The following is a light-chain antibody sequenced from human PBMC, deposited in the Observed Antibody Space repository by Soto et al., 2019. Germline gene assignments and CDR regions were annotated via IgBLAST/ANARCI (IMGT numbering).Light chain of an antibody. CDR2: TAS. CDR3: QQTYSTRSIT. Sequence: DIQLTQSPSFLSASVVDRVTITCRASQGISSYLAWYQQKPGKAPNLLIHTASTLQTGVPPRFSGSGSGTDFTLTISSLQPEDFATYYCQQTYSTRSITFGQGTRLEIK. J-gene: IGKJ5*01. CDR1: QGISSY. V-gene: IGKV1-39*01.